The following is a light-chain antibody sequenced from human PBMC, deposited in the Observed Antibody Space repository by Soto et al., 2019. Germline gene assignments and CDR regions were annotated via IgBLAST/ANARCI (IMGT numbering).Light chain of an antibody. J-gene: IGLJ2*01. CDR1: SSDVGGYNY. CDR2: EVS. V-gene: IGLV2-8*01. Sequence: QSALTQPASVSGSPGQSITISCTGTSSDVGGYNYVSWYQHSPGKAPKLLIYEVSKRAQGVPDRFTGSKSGNTASLTVSDLQPDDEADYYCCSSGGRNGFLVFGGGTQLTVL. CDR3: CSSGGRNGFLV.